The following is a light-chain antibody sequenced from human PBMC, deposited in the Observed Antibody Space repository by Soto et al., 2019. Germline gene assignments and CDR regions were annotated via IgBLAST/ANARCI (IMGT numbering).Light chain of an antibody. CDR1: SSNIGATYH. CDR3: QSYDSSLSGSV. Sequence: QSVLTQPPSVSGAPGQRVTISCTGSSSNIGATYHVHWYQQLPGTATKLLIYGNSNRPSGVPDRFSGSKSGTSASLAITGLQAEDEADYYCQSYDSSLSGSVFGGGTKVTVL. J-gene: IGLJ3*02. V-gene: IGLV1-40*01. CDR2: GNS.